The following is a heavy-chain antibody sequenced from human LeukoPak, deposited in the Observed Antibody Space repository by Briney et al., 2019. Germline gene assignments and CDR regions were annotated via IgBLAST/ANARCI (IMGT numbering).Heavy chain of an antibody. J-gene: IGHJ4*02. CDR1: GDSISSGNYY. V-gene: IGHV4-31*03. D-gene: IGHD3-9*01. CDR2: IYYSGST. CDR3: ARGRVLRYFDWLSGFDY. Sequence: SETLSLTCTVSGDSISSGNYYWSWIRQHPGKGLEWIGYIYYSGSTYYNPSLKSRVTISVDTSKNQFSLKLSSVTAADTAVYYCARGRVLRYFDWLSGFDYWGQGTLVTVSS.